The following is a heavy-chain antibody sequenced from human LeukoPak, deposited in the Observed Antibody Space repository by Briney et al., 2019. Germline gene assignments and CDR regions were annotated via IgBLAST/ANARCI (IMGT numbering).Heavy chain of an antibody. CDR2: INHRVST. V-gene: IGHV4-34*01. CDR1: GGSFSGYY. CDR3: ARGGGDIVATPGYYYYMDV. Sequence: PSETLSLTCAVYGGSFSGYYWSWIRQPPGKGLEWIGEINHRVSTNYNPSLKSRVTISVDTSKNQFSLKLSSVTAADTAVYYCARGGGDIVATPGYYYYMDVWGKGTTVTVSS. D-gene: IGHD5-12*01. J-gene: IGHJ6*03.